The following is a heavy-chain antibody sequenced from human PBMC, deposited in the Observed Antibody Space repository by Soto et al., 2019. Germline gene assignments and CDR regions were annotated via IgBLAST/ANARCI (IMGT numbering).Heavy chain of an antibody. Sequence: GGSLRLCCAASGFTFMSYAMSWVRQAPGKRLEWLSAISGSGGSTYSADSVNGRFTISRDNSKNTLYLQMKSLGAEDTAVYNSAKSERMVRSHYYYYGMDVWGQGTTVTVTS. CDR2: ISGSGGST. J-gene: IGHJ6*02. D-gene: IGHD3-10*01. CDR1: GFTFMSYA. V-gene: IGHV3-23*01. CDR3: AKSERMVRSHYYYYGMDV.